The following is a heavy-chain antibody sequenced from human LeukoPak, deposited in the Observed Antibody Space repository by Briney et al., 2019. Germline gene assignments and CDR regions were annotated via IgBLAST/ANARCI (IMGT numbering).Heavy chain of an antibody. CDR1: GFTFSSYA. J-gene: IGHJ6*03. V-gene: IGHV3-23*01. D-gene: IGHD2-2*01. CDR2: ISGSGGST. Sequence: TGGSLRLSCAASGFTFSSYAMSWVRQAPGKGLEWVSAISGSGGSTYYADSVKGRFTISRDNSKNTLYLQMNSLRAEDTAVYYCAKAGGYCSSTSCSYYYYMDVWGKGTTVTVSS. CDR3: AKAGGYCSSTSCSYYYYMDV.